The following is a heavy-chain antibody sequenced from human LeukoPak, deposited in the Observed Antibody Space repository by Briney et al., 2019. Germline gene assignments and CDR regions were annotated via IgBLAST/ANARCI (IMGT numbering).Heavy chain of an antibody. CDR1: GYSFTSYW. CDR2: IYPGDSDT. CDR3: ARKGYYYDSSGYSHSAFDI. Sequence: GESLKISCKGSGYSFTSYWTGWVRHMPGKGLGWMGIIYPGDSDTRYSPSFQEQVTISADKTITTACLQWSSLKASDTAMYYCARKGYYYDSSGYSHSAFDIWGQGTMVTVSS. J-gene: IGHJ3*02. V-gene: IGHV5-51*01. D-gene: IGHD3-22*01.